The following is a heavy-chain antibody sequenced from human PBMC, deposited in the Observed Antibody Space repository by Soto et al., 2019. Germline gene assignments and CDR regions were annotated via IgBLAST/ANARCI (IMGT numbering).Heavy chain of an antibody. J-gene: IGHJ6*02. CDR1: GYSFTSYW. D-gene: IGHD4-17*01. CDR2: IDPSDSYT. CDR3: ASHSTQAGGGDYPYGMDV. Sequence: PGESLKISCKCSGYSFTSYWISWVRQMPGKGLEWMGRIDPSDSYTNYSPSFQGHVTISADKSISTAYLQWSSLKASDTAMYYCASHSTQAGGGDYPYGMDVWGQGTTVTVSS. V-gene: IGHV5-10-1*01.